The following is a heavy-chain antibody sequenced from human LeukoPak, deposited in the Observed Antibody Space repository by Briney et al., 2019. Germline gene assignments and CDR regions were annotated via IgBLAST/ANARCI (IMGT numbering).Heavy chain of an antibody. J-gene: IGHJ4*02. CDR1: GFTLDDYA. Sequence: GGSLRLSCADSGFTLDDYAMHSVRQAPGKGLEWVSGILRNSGSIGYADSVKGRFTNSRDDAKNSLYLEMNILRAEDTALYYCVKDGGRDTAAAYYWGQGTLVSVSS. V-gene: IGHV3-9*01. CDR3: VKDGGRDTAAAYY. D-gene: IGHD6-13*01. CDR2: ILRNSGSI.